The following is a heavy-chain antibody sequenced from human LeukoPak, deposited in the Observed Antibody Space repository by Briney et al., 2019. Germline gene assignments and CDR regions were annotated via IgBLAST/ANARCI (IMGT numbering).Heavy chain of an antibody. Sequence: GGSLRLSCAASGFSFSDYYMTRIRQAPGKGLEGVAYISSSGTSIYYADSVKGRFTISRDIAKNSLYLQMNSLRAEDTAVFYCARVAVAGHNWFDPWGQGTLVTVSS. V-gene: IGHV3-11*01. D-gene: IGHD6-19*01. CDR1: GFSFSDYY. CDR3: ARVAVAGHNWFDP. CDR2: ISSSGTSI. J-gene: IGHJ5*02.